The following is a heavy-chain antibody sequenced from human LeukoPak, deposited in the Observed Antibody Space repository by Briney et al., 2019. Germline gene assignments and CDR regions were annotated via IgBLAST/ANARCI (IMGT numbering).Heavy chain of an antibody. CDR1: GYSITTGYY. V-gene: IGHV4-38-2*02. J-gene: IGHJ6*03. Sequence: SETLSLTCTVSGYSITTGYYWGWIRHTPVKGLEWSANFYDGEPTYYNPSLKRRATISVDTSKNQFSLKLTSVTAADTAVYYCARTGGYVLFYYYYYMDGWGKGTTVTVAS. CDR2: FYDGEPT. CDR3: ARTGGYVLFYYYYYMDG. D-gene: IGHD2-15*01.